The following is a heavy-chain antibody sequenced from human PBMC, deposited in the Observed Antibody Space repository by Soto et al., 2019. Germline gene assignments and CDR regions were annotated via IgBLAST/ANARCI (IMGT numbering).Heavy chain of an antibody. CDR1: GFTFSSYA. Sequence: EVQLLESGGGLVQPGGSLRLSCAASGFTFSSYAMSWVRQAPGKGLEWVSAISGSGGSTYYADSVKGRFTISRDNSKNTLYLQMNSLRAEDTAVYYCAKDRLRDGSSRQGFDHWGQGTLVTVSS. V-gene: IGHV3-23*01. J-gene: IGHJ4*02. CDR3: AKDRLRDGSSRQGFDH. D-gene: IGHD5-12*01. CDR2: ISGSGGST.